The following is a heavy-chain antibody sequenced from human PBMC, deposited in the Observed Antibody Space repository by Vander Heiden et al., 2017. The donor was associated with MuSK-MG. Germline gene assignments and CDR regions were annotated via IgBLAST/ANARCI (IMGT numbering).Heavy chain of an antibody. CDR1: GGSSSGDD. CDR3: ARGEYSYGFGGWFDP. CDR2: LHHRGSP. J-gene: IGHJ5*02. Sequence: HAQLQQRDAGLWKPSETLPHTSALHGGSSSGDDRRRIRRPPGKRLAWIGELHHRGSPNYNPSLKRRVTISGDKSKNQFSLKLSSVTAEDTAVYYCARGEYSYGFGGWFDPWGQGTLVTVAS. D-gene: IGHD5-18*01. V-gene: IGHV4-34*01.